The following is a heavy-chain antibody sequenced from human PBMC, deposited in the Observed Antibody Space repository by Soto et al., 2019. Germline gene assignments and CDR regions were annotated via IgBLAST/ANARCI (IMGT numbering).Heavy chain of an antibody. D-gene: IGHD4-17*01. CDR1: GGTFSSYA. J-gene: IGHJ4*02. CDR2: IIPIFGTA. Sequence: ASVKVSCKASGGTFSSYAISWVRQAPGQGLEWMGGIIPIFGTANYAQKFQGRVTITADKSTSTAYMGLSSLRSEDTAVYYCARPKKEVTTMTSFDYWGQGTLVTVSS. CDR3: ARPKKEVTTMTSFDY. V-gene: IGHV1-69*06.